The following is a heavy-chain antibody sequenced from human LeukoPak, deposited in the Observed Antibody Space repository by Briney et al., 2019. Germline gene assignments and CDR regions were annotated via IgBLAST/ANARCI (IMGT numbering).Heavy chain of an antibody. J-gene: IGHJ4*03. CDR1: GFSFSTYD. V-gene: IGHV3-23*01. CDR3: AKNTSASYFDH. D-gene: IGHD3-3*01. Sequence: GGSLRLSRTASGFSFSTYDVTWVRQAPGKGLEWVSAISGSVSSTNYADSVKGRFTITRDNSKNTLYLQMNSLRAEDTAVYYCAKNTSASYFDHWGPGSLLTVSS. CDR2: ISGSVSST.